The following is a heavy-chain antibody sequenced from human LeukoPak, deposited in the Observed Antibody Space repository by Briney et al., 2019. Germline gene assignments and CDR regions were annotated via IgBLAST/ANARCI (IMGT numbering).Heavy chain of an antibody. D-gene: IGHD4-17*01. Sequence: ASVKVSCKASGYTFTGYYMHWVRQAPGQGLEWMGRINPKSGGTNYAQKFQGRVTMTRDTSISTAYMELSRLRSGDTAVYYCARDLLLTTAFDWGQGTLVTVSS. V-gene: IGHV1-2*06. J-gene: IGHJ4*02. CDR2: INPKSGGT. CDR3: ARDLLLTTAFD. CDR1: GYTFTGYY.